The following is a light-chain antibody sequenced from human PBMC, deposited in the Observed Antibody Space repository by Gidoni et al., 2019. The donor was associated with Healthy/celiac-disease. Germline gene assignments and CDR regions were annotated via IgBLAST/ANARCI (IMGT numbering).Light chain of an antibody. Sequence: SSELTQPPSVSVSPGQTARITFSGDSLTKQYAYWYQQKPGQAPVLVIYKDSERPSGITERFSGSSSGTTVTLTISGVQAEDEADYYCQSADSSGTYVVFGGGTKRTVL. J-gene: IGLJ2*01. V-gene: IGLV3-25*03. CDR1: SLTKQY. CDR3: QSADSSGTYVV. CDR2: KDS.